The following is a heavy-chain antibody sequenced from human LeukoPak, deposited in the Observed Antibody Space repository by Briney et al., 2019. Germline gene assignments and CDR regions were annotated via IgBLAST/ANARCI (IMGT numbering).Heavy chain of an antibody. CDR2: ISYDGSNK. CDR3: ANRDAFDI. CDR1: GFTFSNYG. Sequence: GGSLRLSCAASGFTFSNYGMHWVRQAPGKGLEWVAVISYDGSNKYYADSVKGRFTISRDNSKNTLYLQMNSLRAEDTAVYYCANRDAFDIWGQGTMVTVSS. V-gene: IGHV3-30*18. J-gene: IGHJ3*02.